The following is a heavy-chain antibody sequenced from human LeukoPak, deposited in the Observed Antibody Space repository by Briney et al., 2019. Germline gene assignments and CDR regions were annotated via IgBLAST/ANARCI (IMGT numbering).Heavy chain of an antibody. CDR3: ASGVTVTKTHAFDI. D-gene: IGHD4-17*01. CDR2: IYTSGST. CDR1: GGSISSYY. Sequence: PSETLSLTCTVSGGSISSYYWSWVRQPAGKGLQWTGRIYTSGSTNYNPSLKSRVTMSVDTSKNQFSLKLSSVTAADTAVYYCASGVTVTKTHAFDIWGQGTMVTVSS. J-gene: IGHJ3*02. V-gene: IGHV4-4*07.